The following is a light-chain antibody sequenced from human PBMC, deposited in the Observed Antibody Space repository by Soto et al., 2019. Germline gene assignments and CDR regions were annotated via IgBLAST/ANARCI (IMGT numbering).Light chain of an antibody. CDR3: QQSYCNRLT. CDR1: QSISTY. J-gene: IGKJ4*01. CDR2: AAS. Sequence: IQMTQSPSSLSASVGDRVTITCRASQSISTYLNWYQQKPGKAPKLLIYAASSFQSGVPSRFSGSGSGTDFTLNISSLQPEDLATYYCQQSYCNRLTSDGGTKVEIK. V-gene: IGKV1-39*01.